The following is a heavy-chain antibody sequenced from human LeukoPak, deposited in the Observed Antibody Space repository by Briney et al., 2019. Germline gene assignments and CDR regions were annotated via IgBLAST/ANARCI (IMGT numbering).Heavy chain of an antibody. CDR1: GGTFSSYA. CDR2: IIPIFGTA. J-gene: IGHJ6*02. Sequence: ASVKVPCKASGGTFSSYAISWVRQAPGQGLEWMGGIIPIFGTANYAQKFQGRVTITADESTSTAYMELSSLRSEDTAVYYCARDLPGYSYGYGDYYYYGMDVWGQGTTVTVSS. CDR3: ARDLPGYSYGYGDYYYYGMDV. V-gene: IGHV1-69*01. D-gene: IGHD5-18*01.